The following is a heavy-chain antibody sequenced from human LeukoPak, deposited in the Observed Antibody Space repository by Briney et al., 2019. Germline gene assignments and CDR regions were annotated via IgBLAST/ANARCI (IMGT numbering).Heavy chain of an antibody. CDR2: ISGSGGST. J-gene: IGHJ4*02. V-gene: IGHV3-23*01. CDR1: GFTFSSYA. Sequence: GGSLRLSCAASGFTFSSYAMSWVRQAPGKGLEWVSAISGSGGSTYYADSVKGRFTISRDNSKNTLYLQMNSLRVEDTAVYYCARELSPAIFFTTDYWGQGTLVTVSS. CDR3: ARELSPAIFFTTDY. D-gene: IGHD2-2*02.